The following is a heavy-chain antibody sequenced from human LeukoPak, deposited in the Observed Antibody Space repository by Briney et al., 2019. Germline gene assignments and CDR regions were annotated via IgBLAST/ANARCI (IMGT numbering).Heavy chain of an antibody. CDR3: ATDRLSLDYDSSGYRDAFDI. CDR2: FDPEDGET. D-gene: IGHD3-22*01. CDR1: GHTLTELS. J-gene: IGHJ3*02. Sequence: ASVKVSCKVSGHTLTELSMHWVRQAPGKGLEWMGGFDPEDGETIYAQKFQDRVTMTEDTSTDAAYMELSSLRSEDTAVYYCATDRLSLDYDSSGYRDAFDIWGQGTMVTVSA. V-gene: IGHV1-24*01.